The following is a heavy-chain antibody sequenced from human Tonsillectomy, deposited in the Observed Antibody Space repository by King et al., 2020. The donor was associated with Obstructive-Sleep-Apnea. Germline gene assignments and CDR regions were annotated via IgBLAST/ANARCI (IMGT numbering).Heavy chain of an antibody. D-gene: IGHD6-19*01. V-gene: IGHV4-4*02. CDR1: GGSISGNHW. J-gene: IGHJ4*02. CDR3: ARGGSGWSFDY. Sequence: QLQESGPGLVKPSGTLSLTCAVSGGSISGNHWWSWVLQPPGNGLECIGEISHSGSTNSNPSLKSRVTISVDKSKNQFSLKMSSVTAAETAVYYCARGGSGWSFDYWGQGTLVTVSS. CDR2: ISHSGST.